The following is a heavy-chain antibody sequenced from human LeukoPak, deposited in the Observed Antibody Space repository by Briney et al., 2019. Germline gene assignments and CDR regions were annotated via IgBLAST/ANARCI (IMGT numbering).Heavy chain of an antibody. CDR3: ARVIQGAFDI. Sequence: GGSLRLSCAASGFTFSSYEMNWVRQAPGKGLEWVSYISSSGSTIYYADSVKGRFTISRDNAKNSLYLRMSSLRAEDTAVYYCARVIQGAFDIWGQGTMVTVSS. CDR1: GFTFSSYE. V-gene: IGHV3-48*03. J-gene: IGHJ3*02. CDR2: ISSSGSTI. D-gene: IGHD2-21*01.